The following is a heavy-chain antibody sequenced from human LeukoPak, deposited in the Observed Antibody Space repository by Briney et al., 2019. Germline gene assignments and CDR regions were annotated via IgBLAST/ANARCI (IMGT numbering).Heavy chain of an antibody. V-gene: IGHV4-59*01. CDR1: GGSITSYY. J-gene: IGHJ6*03. CDR2: IYYSGST. Sequence: SETLSLTCTVSGGSITSYYWSWIRQPPGKGLEWIGYIYYSGSTNYNPSLRSRVTISVDTSKNQFSLKLSSVTAADTAVYYCARGRYKKRWLQLRYYYYYMDVWGKGTTVTISS. CDR3: ARGRYKKRWLQLRYYYYYMDV. D-gene: IGHD5-24*01.